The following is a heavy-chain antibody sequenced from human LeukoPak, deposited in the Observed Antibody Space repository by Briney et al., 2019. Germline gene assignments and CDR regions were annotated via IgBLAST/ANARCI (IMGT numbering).Heavy chain of an antibody. J-gene: IGHJ4*02. CDR1: GYTFTSYA. V-gene: IGHV1-3*04. D-gene: IGHD2-15*01. Sequence: ASVKVSCKASGYTFTSYAIQWVRQAPGQRLEWMGWILTGNGNTKYSQKFQDRVTITGDTSTNTVYMELSSLRSEDTAVYYCARVACSWSCFDYWGQGILVTVSS. CDR2: ILTGNGNT. CDR3: ARVACSWSCFDY.